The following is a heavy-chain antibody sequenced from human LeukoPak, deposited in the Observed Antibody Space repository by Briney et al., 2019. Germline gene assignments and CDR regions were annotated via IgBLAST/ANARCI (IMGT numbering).Heavy chain of an antibody. CDR2: ITDNGDNT. Sequence: GGSLRLSCAASGVSFSNYAMSWVRQAPGMGLEWVSAITDNGDNTYYADSVKGRFTLSRDNSKNTLYLQMSSLRAEDTAVYYCAKLGTDCSSTSCYRRSFDYWGQGTLVTVSS. D-gene: IGHD2-2*02. CDR1: GVSFSNYA. CDR3: AKLGTDCSSTSCYRRSFDY. J-gene: IGHJ4*02. V-gene: IGHV3-23*01.